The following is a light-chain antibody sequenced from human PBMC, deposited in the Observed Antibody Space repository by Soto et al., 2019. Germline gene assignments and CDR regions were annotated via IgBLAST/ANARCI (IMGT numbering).Light chain of an antibody. V-gene: IGLV2-8*01. CDR2: EVT. CDR3: SSFAGTNSFV. J-gene: IGLJ1*01. Sequence: QSALTQPPSASGSPGQSVTISCTGTTSDIGAYNYVSWYQQRPGKAPKLIIYEVTRRPSGVPDRIFGSKSYTTASPTVSGLQAEDEADYYCSSFAGTNSFVFGTGTKLTVL. CDR1: TSDIGAYNY.